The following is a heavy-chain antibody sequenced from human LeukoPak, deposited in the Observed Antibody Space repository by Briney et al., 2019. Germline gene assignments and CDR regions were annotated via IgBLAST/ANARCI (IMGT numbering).Heavy chain of an antibody. D-gene: IGHD6-19*01. CDR2: LSPSGGIT. CDR3: ARRVAGVFDY. Sequence: AGGSLRLSCAASGFTFSTYAMSWVRQAPGKGLEWVSALSPSGGITYYEDSVKGRFTISRDNSKNTLYLQMNSLRAEDTAVYYCARRVAGVFDYWGQGTLVTVSS. CDR1: GFTFSTYA. J-gene: IGHJ4*02. V-gene: IGHV3-23*01.